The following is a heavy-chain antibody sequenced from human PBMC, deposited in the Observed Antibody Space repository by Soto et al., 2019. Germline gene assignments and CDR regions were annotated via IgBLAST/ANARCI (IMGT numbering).Heavy chain of an antibody. V-gene: IGHV1-8*01. CDR2: MNPNSGNT. CDR1: GYTFTSYD. J-gene: IGHJ6*03. Sequence: ASVKVSCKAAGYTFTSYDINWVRQATGQGLEWMGWMNPNSGNTGYAQKFQGRVTMTRNTSISTAYIELSSLRSEDTAVYYCAREHTYYYYTAVWGKGTTVTVSS. CDR3: AREHTYYYYTAV.